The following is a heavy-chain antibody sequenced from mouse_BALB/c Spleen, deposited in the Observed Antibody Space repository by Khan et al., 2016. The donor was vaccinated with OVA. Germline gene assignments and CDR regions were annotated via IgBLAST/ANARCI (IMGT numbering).Heavy chain of an antibody. CDR1: GYTFTSYT. Sequence: QVQLKQSGAELARPGASVKMSCKASGYTFTSYTIHWIKKRPGQGLEWIGYINPSNDYTNYNQKFKDKATLTTDKSSTTAYLRLSSLTSDDSAVSDCGRDGAYHRDDGWFAYWGQGTLVTVSA. V-gene: IGHV1-4*01. D-gene: IGHD2-14*01. CDR3: GRDGAYHRDDGWFAY. CDR2: INPSNDYT. J-gene: IGHJ3*01.